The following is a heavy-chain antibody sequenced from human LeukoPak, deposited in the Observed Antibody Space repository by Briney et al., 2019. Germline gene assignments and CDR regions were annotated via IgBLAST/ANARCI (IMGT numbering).Heavy chain of an antibody. J-gene: IGHJ5*02. V-gene: IGHV3-30-3*01. CDR1: GFTFSSYA. CDR3: ARDSFTMVRGVEYNWFDP. CDR2: ISYDGSNK. Sequence: GGSLRLSCAASGFTFSSYAMHWVRQAPGKGLEWVAVISYDGSNKYYADSVKGRFTISRDNSKNTLYLQMNSLRAEDTAVYYCARDSFTMVRGVEYNWFDPWGQGTLVTVSS. D-gene: IGHD3-10*01.